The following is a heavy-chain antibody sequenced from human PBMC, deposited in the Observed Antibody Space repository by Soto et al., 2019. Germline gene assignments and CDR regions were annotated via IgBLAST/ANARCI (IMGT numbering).Heavy chain of an antibody. D-gene: IGHD2-15*01. CDR2: ISAYNGNT. CDR1: GYTFTSYG. J-gene: IGHJ3*01. Sequence: QVQLVQSGAEVKKPGASVKVSCKASGYTFTSYGISWVRQAPGQGLEWMGWISAYNGNTNYAQKLQGNVSMSTVTERNIAYMERRSLRSDDTAVYYCERVVCSGGRCFYSFSAYAAFYLWGQGTMVTVSS. CDR3: ERVVCSGGRCFYSFSAYAAFYL. V-gene: IGHV1-18*01.